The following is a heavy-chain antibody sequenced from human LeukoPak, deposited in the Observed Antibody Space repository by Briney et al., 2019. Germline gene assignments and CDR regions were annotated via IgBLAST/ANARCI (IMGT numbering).Heavy chain of an antibody. Sequence: ASVKVSRKASGYTFTSYYMHWVRQAPGQGLEWMGIINPSGGSTSYAQKFQGRVTMTRDMSTSTVYMELSSLRSEDTAVYYCARVPIAAAHDDAFDIWGQGTMVTVSS. CDR3: ARVPIAAAHDDAFDI. V-gene: IGHV1-46*01. CDR2: INPSGGST. J-gene: IGHJ3*02. CDR1: GYTFTSYY. D-gene: IGHD6-13*01.